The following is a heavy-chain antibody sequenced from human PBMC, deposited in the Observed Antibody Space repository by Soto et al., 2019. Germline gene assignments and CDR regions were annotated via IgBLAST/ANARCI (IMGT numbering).Heavy chain of an antibody. CDR2: VSTYDGNT. CDR3: ARDEEDENLMIVVLHGYY. D-gene: IGHD2-21*01. Sequence: QVQLVQSGGEVKEPVASVKVSCKASGYRFSSYGINWVRQAPGQGLEWMGWVSTYDGNTQYAQKFQGRITMTTDTSTNTVYLELRSLTSDETAVYYCARDEEDENLMIVVLHGYYWGQGTLVSVSS. V-gene: IGHV1-18*01. CDR1: GYRFSSYG. J-gene: IGHJ4*02.